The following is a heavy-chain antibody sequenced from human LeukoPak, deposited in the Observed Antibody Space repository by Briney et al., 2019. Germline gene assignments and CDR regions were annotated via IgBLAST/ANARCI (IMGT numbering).Heavy chain of an antibody. CDR3: ARDLATVTTTPWFDP. CDR2: ISSSGSTI. D-gene: IGHD4-17*01. Sequence: PGGSLRLSCAASGFTFSDYYMSWIRHAPGKGLEWVSYISSSGSTIYYADSVKGRFTISRDNAKNSLYLQMNSLRAEDTAVYYCARDLATVTTTPWFDPWGRGTLVTVSS. J-gene: IGHJ5*02. V-gene: IGHV3-11*04. CDR1: GFTFSDYY.